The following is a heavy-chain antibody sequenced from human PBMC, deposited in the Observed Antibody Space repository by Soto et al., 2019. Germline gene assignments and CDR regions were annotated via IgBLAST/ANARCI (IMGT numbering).Heavy chain of an antibody. D-gene: IGHD4-17*01. V-gene: IGHV3-21*01. Sequence: PGGSLRLSCAAPGFTFSSYSMNWVRQAPGKGLEWVSSISSSSSYIYYADSVKGRFTISRDNAKNSLYLQMNSLRAEDTAVYYCARDRLPKTVTNWFDPWGQGTLVTVSS. CDR1: GFTFSSYS. CDR2: ISSSSSYI. J-gene: IGHJ5*02. CDR3: ARDRLPKTVTNWFDP.